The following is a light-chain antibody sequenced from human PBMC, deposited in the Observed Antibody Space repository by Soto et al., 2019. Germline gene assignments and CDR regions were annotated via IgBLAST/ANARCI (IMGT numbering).Light chain of an antibody. J-gene: IGKJ1*01. CDR2: DAS. Sequence: DIQITQSPSTLSASVGDRVTITCRASQSIIRWLAWYQQKPGKAPKLLIYDASSLKSGVPSRFSGSGSGTEFTLTISSLQPDDFATYYCQHYNSYSEAFGQGTKVDIK. CDR1: QSIIRW. V-gene: IGKV1-5*01. CDR3: QHYNSYSEA.